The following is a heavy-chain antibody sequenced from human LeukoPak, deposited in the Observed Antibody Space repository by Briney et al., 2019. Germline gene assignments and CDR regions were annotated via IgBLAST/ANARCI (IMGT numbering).Heavy chain of an antibody. CDR3: ARDLLGVTGTGNLPFDY. D-gene: IGHD1-7*01. CDR1: GYSISSGYY. Sequence: VKPSETLSLTCAVSGYSISSGYYWGWIRQPPGKGLEWIGSIYHSGSSYYNPSLKSRVTISVDTSKNQFSLKLSSVTAADTAVYYCARDLLGVTGTGNLPFDYWGQGTLVTVSS. CDR2: IYHSGSS. V-gene: IGHV4-38-2*02. J-gene: IGHJ4*02.